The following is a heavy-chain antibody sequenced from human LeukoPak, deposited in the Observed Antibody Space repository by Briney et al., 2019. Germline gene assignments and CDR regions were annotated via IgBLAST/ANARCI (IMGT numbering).Heavy chain of an antibody. CDR3: ARDPQSGWLDY. Sequence: PGGSVRLSCVASGFTFRTFWMHWVRQAPGKGLVWVSRINTDGSTTNYADSVKGRFTISRDNAKNTLYLQMNSLRVEDTAVYYCARDPQSGWLDYWGQGTLVTVSS. CDR1: GFTFRTFW. CDR2: INTDGSTT. V-gene: IGHV3-74*01. D-gene: IGHD6-19*01. J-gene: IGHJ4*02.